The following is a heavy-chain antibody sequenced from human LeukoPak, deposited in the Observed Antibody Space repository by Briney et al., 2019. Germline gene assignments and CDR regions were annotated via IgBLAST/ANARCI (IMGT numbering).Heavy chain of an antibody. CDR3: VRASHIVVVTGIPQGYYYYMDV. V-gene: IGHV3-7*01. J-gene: IGHJ6*03. CDR1: GFTFTTYW. D-gene: IGHD2-21*02. CDR2: IKQDGSEK. Sequence: GGSLRLSCAASGFTFTTYWMGWVRQAPGKGLEWVANIKQDGSEKYYVDSVKGRFTISRDNAKNSLYLQMNSLRAEDTPVYYCVRASHIVVVTGIPQGYYYYMDVWGKGTTVTVSS.